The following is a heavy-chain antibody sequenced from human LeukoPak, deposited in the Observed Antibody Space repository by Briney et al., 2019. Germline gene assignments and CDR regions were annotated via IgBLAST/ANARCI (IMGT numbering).Heavy chain of an antibody. CDR1: GVSISGYY. CDR2: IYTSGGT. Sequence: PSETLSLTCTVSGVSISGYYWSWIRQPAGKGLEWIGRIYTSGGTNYNPSLKSRVTMSVDTSKNQFSLKLSSVTAADTAVYYCARAVYSSNWYAFDYWGQGALVTVSS. V-gene: IGHV4-4*07. D-gene: IGHD6-13*01. CDR3: ARAVYSSNWYAFDY. J-gene: IGHJ4*02.